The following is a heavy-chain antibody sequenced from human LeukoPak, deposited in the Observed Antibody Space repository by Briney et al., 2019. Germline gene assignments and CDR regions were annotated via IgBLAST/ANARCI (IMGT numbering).Heavy chain of an antibody. V-gene: IGHV4-59*01. J-gene: IGHJ6*03. CDR3: ARDLSAPYYYYYMDV. CDR1: GGPISSYY. Sequence: PSETLSLTCTVYGGPISSYYWSWIRQPPGKGLEWIGYIYYSGSTNYNPSLKSRVTISVDTSKSQFSLKLSSVTAADTAVYYCARDLSAPYYYYYMDVWGKGTTVTVSS. CDR2: IYYSGST.